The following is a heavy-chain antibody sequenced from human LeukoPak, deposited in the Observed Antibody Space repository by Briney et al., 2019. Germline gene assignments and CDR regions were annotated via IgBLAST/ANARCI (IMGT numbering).Heavy chain of an antibody. D-gene: IGHD3-22*01. J-gene: IGHJ4*02. CDR3: ARMNYYDSSGLDY. Sequence: PSETLSLTCAVSGGSISSSNWWSWVRQPPGKGLEWIGEIYHSGSTNYNPSLKSRVTISVDTSKNQFSLKLSSVTAADTAVYYCARMNYYDSSGLDYWGQGTLVTVSS. V-gene: IGHV4-4*02. CDR2: IYHSGST. CDR1: GGSISSSNW.